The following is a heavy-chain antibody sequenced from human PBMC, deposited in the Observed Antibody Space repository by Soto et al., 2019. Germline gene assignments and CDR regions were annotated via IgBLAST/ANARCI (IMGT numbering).Heavy chain of an antibody. CDR2: INGGNGDT. V-gene: IGHV1-3*01. J-gene: IGHJ4*02. Sequence: QVQLVQSETEVKKPGDSVRVSCRASGYSLTNFAMHWVRRAPGHRLEWMGWINGGNGDTRFSHEFQGRVAITRDTSANTAYMELTSLRSEDTAGYYCARGHLARRKHLDFWGQGTRAIVSS. CDR1: GYSLTNFA. CDR3: ARGHLARRKHLDF.